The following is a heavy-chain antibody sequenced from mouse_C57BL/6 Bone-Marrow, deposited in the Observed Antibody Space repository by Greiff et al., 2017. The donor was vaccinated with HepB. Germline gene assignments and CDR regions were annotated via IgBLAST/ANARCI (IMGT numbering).Heavy chain of an antibody. V-gene: IGHV7-3*01. CDR3: ARYSIYYGNYDAMDY. Sequence: EVQVVESGGGLVQPGGSLSLSCAASGFTFTDYYMSWVRQPPGKALEWLGFIRNKANGYTTEYSASVKGRFTISRDNSQSILYLQMNALRAEDTATYYCARYSIYYGNYDAMDYWGQGTSVTVSS. D-gene: IGHD2-1*01. J-gene: IGHJ4*01. CDR1: GFTFTDYY. CDR2: IRNKANGYTT.